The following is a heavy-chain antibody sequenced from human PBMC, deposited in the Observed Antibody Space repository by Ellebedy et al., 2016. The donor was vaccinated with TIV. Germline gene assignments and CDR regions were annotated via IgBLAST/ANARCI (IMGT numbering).Heavy chain of an antibody. CDR2: IYHSGST. CDR3: ARVYAGLFDF. J-gene: IGHJ4*02. Sequence: MPSETLSLTCTVSGYSISSGYYWGWIRQPPGKGLEWIGNIYHSGSTYYNPSLKSRVTISVDTSKNQFSLELSSVTAADTAIYYCARVYAGLFDFWGQGTLVIVSS. D-gene: IGHD2-8*01. CDR1: GYSISSGYY. V-gene: IGHV4-38-2*02.